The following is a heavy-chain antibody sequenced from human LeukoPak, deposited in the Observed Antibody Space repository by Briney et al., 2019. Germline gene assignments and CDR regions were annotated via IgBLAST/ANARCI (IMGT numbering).Heavy chain of an antibody. V-gene: IGHV3-30*03. Sequence: GGSLRLSCAASGFTFSSYGMHWVRQAPGKGLEWVAVISYDGSNKYYADSVKGRFTISRDNSKNTLYLQMNSLRAEDTAVYYCARKSGDGMDVWGKGTTVTVSS. CDR2: ISYDGSNK. D-gene: IGHD3-10*01. J-gene: IGHJ6*04. CDR1: GFTFSSYG. CDR3: ARKSGDGMDV.